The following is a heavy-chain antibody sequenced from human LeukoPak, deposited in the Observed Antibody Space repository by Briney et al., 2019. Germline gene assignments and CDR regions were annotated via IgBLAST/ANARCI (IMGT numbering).Heavy chain of an antibody. Sequence: GGSLRLSCAASGFTFSGHWMSWVRQAPGKGLEWVANINQGGSDKYYVDSVKSRFTISRDNANNLLYLQMNSLRGEDTAVYYCTRDRSRAEDDWGQGTLVTVSS. CDR1: GFTFSGHW. V-gene: IGHV3-7*01. CDR2: INQGGSDK. J-gene: IGHJ4*02. D-gene: IGHD1-14*01. CDR3: TRDRSRAEDD.